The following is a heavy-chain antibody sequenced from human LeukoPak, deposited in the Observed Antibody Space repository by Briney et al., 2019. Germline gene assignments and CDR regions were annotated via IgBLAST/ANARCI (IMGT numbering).Heavy chain of an antibody. D-gene: IGHD3-10*01. CDR3: AADRAGSYMRFVY. Sequence: TSVKVSCKASGFTFTSSVVQWVRQARGQRLEWIGWIVVGSGNTNYAQKFQERVTITRDMSTSTAYMELSSLRFEDTAVYYCAADRAGSYMRFVYWGQGTPVTVSS. CDR1: GFTFTSSV. J-gene: IGHJ4*02. CDR2: IVVGSGNT. V-gene: IGHV1-58*01.